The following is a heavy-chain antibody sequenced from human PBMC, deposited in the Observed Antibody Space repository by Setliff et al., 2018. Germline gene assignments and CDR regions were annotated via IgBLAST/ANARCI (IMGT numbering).Heavy chain of an antibody. CDR3: ARRREENYYYYMDV. Sequence: ASVKVSCKASGYTFTSHAIQWVRQAPGQRLEWMGGINTGTGNTQYSQNFQGRVTFTRDTSASTAYMELSSLRSEDTAVYFCARRREENYYYYMDVWGKGTAVTVSS. J-gene: IGHJ6*03. CDR1: GYTFTSHA. CDR2: INTGTGNT. D-gene: IGHD1-26*01. V-gene: IGHV1-3*04.